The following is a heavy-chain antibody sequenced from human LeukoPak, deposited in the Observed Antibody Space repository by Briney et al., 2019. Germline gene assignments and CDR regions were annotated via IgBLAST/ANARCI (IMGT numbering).Heavy chain of an antibody. D-gene: IGHD2-21*02. CDR3: AKDVSSFGVVTAINEYYFDY. Sequence: PGGSLRLSCAASGFTFSSFGMNWVRQGPGKGLEWVSSITGSGGDTHYADSVKGRFTISRDNSKNTLYLQMNSLRAEDTAVYYCAKDVSSFGVVTAINEYYFDYWGQGTLVTVSS. CDR1: GFTFSSFG. V-gene: IGHV3-23*01. CDR2: ITGSGGDT. J-gene: IGHJ4*02.